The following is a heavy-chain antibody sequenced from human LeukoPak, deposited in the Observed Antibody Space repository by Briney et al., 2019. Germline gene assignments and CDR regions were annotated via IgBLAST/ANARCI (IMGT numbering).Heavy chain of an antibody. CDR1: GFTLSSYA. J-gene: IGHJ4*02. Sequence: PGGSLRLSCAASGFTLSSYAMNWVRQAPGKGLEWVAVISYDGSNKYYADSVKGRFTISRDNSKNTLYLQMNSLRAEDTAVYYCARVVAVAGQYYFDYWGQGTLVTVSS. D-gene: IGHD6-19*01. V-gene: IGHV3-30-3*01. CDR3: ARVVAVAGQYYFDY. CDR2: ISYDGSNK.